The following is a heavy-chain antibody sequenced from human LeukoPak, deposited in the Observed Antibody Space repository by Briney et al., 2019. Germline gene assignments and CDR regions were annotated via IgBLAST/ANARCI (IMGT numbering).Heavy chain of an antibody. V-gene: IGHV3-72*01. J-gene: IGHJ3*02. Sequence: PGGSLRLSCAASGFTFSDHYMEWVRQAPGKGLEWVGRIRNKANSYATEYAASVKGRFTISRDDSEKSLYLQMNSLKTEDTAVYYCARVRYCSSTTCRGAFDIWGQGTTVTVSS. CDR2: IRNKANSYAT. CDR1: GFTFSDHY. CDR3: ARVRYCSSTTCRGAFDI. D-gene: IGHD2-2*01.